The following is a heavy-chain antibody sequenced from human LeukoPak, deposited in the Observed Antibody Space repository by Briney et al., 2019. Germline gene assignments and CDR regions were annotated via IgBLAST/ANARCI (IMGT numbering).Heavy chain of an antibody. V-gene: IGHV3-23*01. CDR3: ARGGYYYDSSGYPLDY. Sequence: GGSLRLSCAASGFTFSSYSMNWVRQAPGKGLEWVSAISNSGGSTYYADSVRGRFTISRDNSKNTLYLQMNGLRAEDTAVYYCARGGYYYDSSGYPLDYWGQGTLVTVSS. CDR2: ISNSGGST. J-gene: IGHJ4*02. D-gene: IGHD3-22*01. CDR1: GFTFSSYS.